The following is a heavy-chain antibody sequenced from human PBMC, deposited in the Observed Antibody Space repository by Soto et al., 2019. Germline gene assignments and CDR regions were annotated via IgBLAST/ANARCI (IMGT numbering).Heavy chain of an antibody. CDR2: IYPGDSDT. D-gene: IGHD2-21*02. CDR3: ARRSLAYCGGDCYSSFAFDI. J-gene: IGHJ3*02. Sequence: GESLKISFKGSGYSFTSYWIGWVRQMPGKGLEWMGIIYPGDSDTRYSPSFQGQVTISADKSISTAYLQWSSLKASDTAMYYCARRSLAYCGGDCYSSFAFDIWGQGTMVTVSS. CDR1: GYSFTSYW. V-gene: IGHV5-51*01.